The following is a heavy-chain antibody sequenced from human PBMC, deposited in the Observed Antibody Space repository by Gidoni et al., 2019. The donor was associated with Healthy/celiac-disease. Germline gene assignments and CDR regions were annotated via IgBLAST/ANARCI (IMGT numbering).Heavy chain of an antibody. CDR3: ARDDYYYGMDV. CDR1: GFTVSSNY. CDR2: IYSGGST. Sequence: EVQLVESGGGLVQPGGSLRLSCSASGFTVSSNYMSWVRQAPGKGLEWVSVIYSGGSTYYADSVKGRFTISRDNSKNTLYLQMNSLRAEDTAVYYCARDDYYYGMDVWGQGTTVTVSS. J-gene: IGHJ6*02. V-gene: IGHV3-66*01.